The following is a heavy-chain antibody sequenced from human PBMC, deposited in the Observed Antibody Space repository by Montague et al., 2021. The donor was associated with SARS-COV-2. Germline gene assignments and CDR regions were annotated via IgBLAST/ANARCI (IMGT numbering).Heavy chain of an antibody. CDR2: IFENGDT. CDR3: ARYYERSWDV. CDR1: GVAISYGD. Sequence: SETLSLTCTVSGVAISYGDWSWIRQPPGKGLEWIVTIFENGDTDXNPSLKSRVTVSEDTSQNQFSLRLSSVAAADTALYYCARYYERSWDVWGQGTKVTVSS. J-gene: IGHJ6*02. D-gene: IGHD3-16*01. V-gene: IGHV4-4*09.